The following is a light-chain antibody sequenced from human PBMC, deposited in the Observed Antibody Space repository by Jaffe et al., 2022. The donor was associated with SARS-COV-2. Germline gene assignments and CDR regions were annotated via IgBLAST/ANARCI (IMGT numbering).Light chain of an antibody. CDR2: RDN. V-gene: IGLV1-47*01. Sequence: QSVVTQPPSASGTPGQRVTISCSGSSSNIGSNYVHWYQQFPGTAPKLLIYRDNQRPSGVPDRFSGSKSGTSASLAISGLRSEDEADYYCAAWDDSLSGRVFGGGTRVTVL. CDR1: SSNIGSNY. J-gene: IGLJ3*02. CDR3: AAWDDSLSGRV.